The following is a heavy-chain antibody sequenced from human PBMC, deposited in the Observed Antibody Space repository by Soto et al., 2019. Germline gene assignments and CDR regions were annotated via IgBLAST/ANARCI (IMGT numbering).Heavy chain of an antibody. J-gene: IGHJ6*02. CDR1: GFTFSSYG. CDR3: AKDSGFGVPYYYYYGMDV. Sequence: QVQLVESGGGVVQPGRSLRLSCAASGFTFSSYGMHWVRQAPGKGLEWVAVISYDGSNKYYADSVKGRITISRDNSKNTLYLQMNSLRAEDTAVYYCAKDSGFGVPYYYYYGMDVWGQGTTVTVSS. V-gene: IGHV3-30*18. CDR2: ISYDGSNK. D-gene: IGHD3-3*01.